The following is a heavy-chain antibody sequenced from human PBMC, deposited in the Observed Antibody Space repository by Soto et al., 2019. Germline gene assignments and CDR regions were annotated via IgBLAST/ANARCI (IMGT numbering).Heavy chain of an antibody. J-gene: IGHJ4*02. CDR1: GGSISSGGYY. Sequence: SETLSLTCTVSGGSISSGGYYWSWIRQHPGKGLEWIGYIYYSGSTYYNPSLKSRVTISVDTSKNQFSLKLSSVTAADTAVYYCARITPTPDIVVVPALYDYWGQGTLVTVSS. V-gene: IGHV4-31*03. CDR2: IYYSGST. CDR3: ARITPTPDIVVVPALYDY. D-gene: IGHD2-2*01.